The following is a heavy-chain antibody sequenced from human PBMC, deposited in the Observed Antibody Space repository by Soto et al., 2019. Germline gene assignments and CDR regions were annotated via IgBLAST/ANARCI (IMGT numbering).Heavy chain of an antibody. Sequence: GASVKVSCKASGYTFTSYGISWVRQAPGQGLEWMGWISAYNGNTNYAQKLQGRVTMTTDTSTSTAYMELRSLRSDDTAVYYCARDHLVDTAMALWWFDPWGQGTLVTVSS. V-gene: IGHV1-18*01. D-gene: IGHD5-18*01. CDR2: ISAYNGNT. CDR1: GYTFTSYG. CDR3: ARDHLVDTAMALWWFDP. J-gene: IGHJ5*02.